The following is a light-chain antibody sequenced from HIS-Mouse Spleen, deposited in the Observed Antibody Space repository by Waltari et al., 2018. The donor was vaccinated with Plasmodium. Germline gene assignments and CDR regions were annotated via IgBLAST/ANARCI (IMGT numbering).Light chain of an antibody. J-gene: IGKJ1*01. Sequence: DIQITQSPSTLSASVVYRVTITCRASQSISSWLAWYQQKPGKAPKLLIYKASSLESGVPSRFSGSGSGTEFTLTISSLQPDDFATYYCQQYNSYSWTFGQGTKVEIK. CDR2: KAS. V-gene: IGKV1-5*03. CDR1: QSISSW. CDR3: QQYNSYSWT.